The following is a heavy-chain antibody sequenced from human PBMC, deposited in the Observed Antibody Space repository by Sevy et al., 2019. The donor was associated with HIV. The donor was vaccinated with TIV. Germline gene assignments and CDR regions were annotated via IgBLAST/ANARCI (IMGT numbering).Heavy chain of an antibody. Sequence: SETLSLTCTVSGTSFSSDSWTWIRQSPGKGLEWIGEINHTGSTNYNTSLKSRVTISVDTSKNQFSLKLTSVTAADTAIYYCVRWRGTRVTMIVVVTTGYFDHWGQGTLVTVSS. J-gene: IGHJ4*02. D-gene: IGHD3-22*01. CDR3: VRWRGTRVTMIVVVTTGYFDH. CDR1: GTSFSSDS. V-gene: IGHV4-34*01. CDR2: INHTGST.